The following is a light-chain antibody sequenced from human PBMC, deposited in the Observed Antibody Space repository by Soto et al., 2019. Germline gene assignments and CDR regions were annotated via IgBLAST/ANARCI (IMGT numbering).Light chain of an antibody. CDR3: QQYNRYPYT. CDR2: KAS. Sequence: DVQMTQSPSTLSASVGDRVTITGRASQSITSWLAWYQQKPGKAPKLLIYKASTLESGVPSRFSGSGSGTEFTLTISSLQPDDFARYYCQQYNRYPYTFGQGTKLEIK. CDR1: QSITSW. J-gene: IGKJ2*01. V-gene: IGKV1-5*03.